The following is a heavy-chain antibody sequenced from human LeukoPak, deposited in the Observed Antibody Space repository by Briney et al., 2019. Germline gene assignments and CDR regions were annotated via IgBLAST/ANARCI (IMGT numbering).Heavy chain of an antibody. J-gene: IGHJ6*04. D-gene: IGHD6-13*01. Sequence: KAGGSLRLSCAASGFTFSDYYMSWIRQAPGKGLEWVSYISSSGSTIYYADSVKGRFTISRDNAKNSLYLQMNSLRAEDTAVYYCARDRGRIAAAGTEYYYYYGMDVWGKGTTVTVSS. CDR1: GFTFSDYY. CDR2: ISSSGSTI. CDR3: ARDRGRIAAAGTEYYYYYGMDV. V-gene: IGHV3-11*04.